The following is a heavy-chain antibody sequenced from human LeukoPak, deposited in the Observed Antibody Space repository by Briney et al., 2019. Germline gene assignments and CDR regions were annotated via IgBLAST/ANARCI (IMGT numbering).Heavy chain of an antibody. J-gene: IGHJ6*03. CDR1: GGSISSFY. CDR2: IYYSGSS. CDR3: ARVPRSYYYYYYMDV. Sequence: SETLSLTCTVSGGSISSFYWSWIRQPPGKGLEWLGYIYYSGSSYYNPSLKSRVTISVDTSKNQFSLKLSSVTAADTAVYYCARVPRSYYYYYYMDVWGKGTTVTVSS. V-gene: IGHV4-59*01.